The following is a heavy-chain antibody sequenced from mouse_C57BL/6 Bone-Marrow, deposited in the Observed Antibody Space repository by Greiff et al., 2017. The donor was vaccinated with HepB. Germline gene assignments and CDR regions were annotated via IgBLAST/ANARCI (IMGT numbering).Heavy chain of an antibody. D-gene: IGHD1-1*01. V-gene: IGHV5-6*01. CDR3: ARRKNYYGDFDY. CDR2: ISSGGSYT. CDR1: GFTFSSYG. Sequence: DVHLVESGGDLVKPGGSLKLSCAASGFTFSSYGMSWVRQTPDQGLEWVATISSGGSYTYYPDSVKGRCTISRDNAKNTLYLQLSILKSEDTAMYYCARRKNYYGDFDYWGQGTTLTVSS. J-gene: IGHJ2*01.